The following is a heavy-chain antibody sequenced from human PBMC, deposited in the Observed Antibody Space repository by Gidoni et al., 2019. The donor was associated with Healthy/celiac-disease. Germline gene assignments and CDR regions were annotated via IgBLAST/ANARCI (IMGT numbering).Heavy chain of an antibody. D-gene: IGHD6-13*01. J-gene: IGHJ4*02. CDR3: ARGSESSSWPDY. Sequence: QVQLVQSGAEVKKPGASVKVSCKASGYTFTSYAMHLVRQAPGQRLEWMGWINAGNGNTKYSQKFQGRVTITRDTSASTAYMELSSLRSEDTAVYYCARGSESSSWPDYWGQGTLVTVSS. CDR1: GYTFTSYA. CDR2: INAGNGNT. V-gene: IGHV1-3*01.